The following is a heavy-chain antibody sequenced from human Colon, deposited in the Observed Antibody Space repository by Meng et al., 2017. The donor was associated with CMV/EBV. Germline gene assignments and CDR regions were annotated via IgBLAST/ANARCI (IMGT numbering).Heavy chain of an antibody. CDR3: ARSKSEVLTD. Sequence: GGSLRLSCTATGSSLRASAMFWVRQPPGKGLEWVAVISYDGSNKYYPDSVKGRFTVSRDNPDNTIYLQLDSLRPEDTALYYCARSKSEVLTDWGQGTLVTVSS. J-gene: IGHJ4*02. CDR1: GSSLRASA. V-gene: IGHV3-30*04. CDR2: ISYDGSNK. D-gene: IGHD3-22*01.